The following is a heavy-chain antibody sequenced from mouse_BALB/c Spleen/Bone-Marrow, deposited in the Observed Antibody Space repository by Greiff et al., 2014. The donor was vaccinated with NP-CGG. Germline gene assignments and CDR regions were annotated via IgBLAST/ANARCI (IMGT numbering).Heavy chain of an antibody. CDR3: TRPSFYYGSSYWYFDV. D-gene: IGHD1-1*01. CDR2: IDPANGDT. CDR1: GFNIKDTY. Sequence: DVHLVESGSGLVKPGASVKLSCAASGFNIKDTYMHWVKQRPEQGLEWIGRIDPANGDTKYDPKFQGKATITADTSSNTAYLQLSSLTSEDTAVYYCTRPSFYYGSSYWYFDVWGAGTTVTVSS. V-gene: IGHV14-3*02. J-gene: IGHJ1*01.